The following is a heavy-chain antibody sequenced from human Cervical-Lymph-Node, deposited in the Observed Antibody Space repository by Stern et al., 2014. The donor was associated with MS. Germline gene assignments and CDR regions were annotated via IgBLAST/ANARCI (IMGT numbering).Heavy chain of an antibody. CDR2: ISSSSSYT. Sequence: VQLEESGGGLVKPGGSLRLSCAASGFTFSDYYMSWIRQAPGKGLEWVSYISSSSSYTNYADSVKGRFTISRDNAKNSLYLQMNSLRAEDTAVYYCARPYSSSWIWFDPWGQGTLVTVSS. CDR3: ARPYSSSWIWFDP. D-gene: IGHD6-13*01. V-gene: IGHV3-11*06. J-gene: IGHJ5*02. CDR1: GFTFSDYY.